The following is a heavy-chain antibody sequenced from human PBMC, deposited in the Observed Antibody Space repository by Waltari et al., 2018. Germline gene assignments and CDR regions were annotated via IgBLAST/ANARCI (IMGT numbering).Heavy chain of an antibody. D-gene: IGHD1-26*01. Sequence: QVHLQQWGAGLLKPSETLSLTCGVYGGPLSGHYWSWIRQSPERGLEWIGEVSHRGNTTQNPSLSGRATILVDTARSQVSLKLHSVTAADTAVYYCAKTLLLSLYALDVWGQGTTVIVSS. J-gene: IGHJ6*01. CDR2: VSHRGNT. CDR1: GGPLSGHY. CDR3: AKTLLLSLYALDV. V-gene: IGHV4-34*02.